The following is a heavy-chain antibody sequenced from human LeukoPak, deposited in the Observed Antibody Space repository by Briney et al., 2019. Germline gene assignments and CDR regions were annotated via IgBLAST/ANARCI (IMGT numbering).Heavy chain of an antibody. CDR2: INHSGST. CDR1: GGSFSGYY. D-gene: IGHD5-12*01. V-gene: IGHV4-34*01. CDR3: AKDQGVVATFAEWYFDY. J-gene: IGHJ4*02. Sequence: SETLSLTCAVYGGSFSGYYWSWIRQPPGKGLEWIGEINHSGSTNYNPSLKSRVTISVDTSKNQFSLKLSSVTAADTAVYYCAKDQGVVATFAEWYFDYWGQGTLVTVSS.